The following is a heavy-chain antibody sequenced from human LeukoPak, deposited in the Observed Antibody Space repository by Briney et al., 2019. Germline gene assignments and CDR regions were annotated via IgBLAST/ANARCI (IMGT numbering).Heavy chain of an antibody. Sequence: PGGSLRLSCAASGFTFSSYSMNWVRQAPGKGLEWVSYISSSSSTIDYADSVKGRFTISRDNAKNSLYLQMNSLRAEDTALYYCARDRGRTVTPRYFDYWGQGTLVTVSS. D-gene: IGHD4-17*01. CDR3: ARDRGRTVTPRYFDY. CDR2: ISSSSSTI. V-gene: IGHV3-48*04. CDR1: GFTFSSYS. J-gene: IGHJ4*02.